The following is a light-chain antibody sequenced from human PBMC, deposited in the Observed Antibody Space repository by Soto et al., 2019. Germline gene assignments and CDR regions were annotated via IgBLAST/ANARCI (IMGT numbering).Light chain of an antibody. CDR3: QSYDSSNYV. V-gene: IGLV6-57*04. CDR2: EDN. Sequence: NFMLTQPHSVSESPGKTVTISCTRSSGSIASNYVQRYQQRPGSAPTTVIYEDNQRPSGVPDRFSGSIDSSSNSASLTISGLKNEDEADYYCQSYDSSNYVFGTGTKVTVL. J-gene: IGLJ1*01. CDR1: SGSIASNY.